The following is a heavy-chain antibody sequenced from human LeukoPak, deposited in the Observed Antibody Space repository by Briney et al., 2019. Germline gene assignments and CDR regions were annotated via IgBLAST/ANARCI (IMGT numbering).Heavy chain of an antibody. D-gene: IGHD4-17*01. V-gene: IGHV4-4*07. CDR2: IYTSGRT. CDR1: TGSSTGYS. Sequence: PSETLSLTCPLYTGSSTGYSCSCIRQPAGNGLEWIGRIYTSGRTNYNTSLKSRVTMSVEPSKNQFSLKLSSVTAADTAVYYCAREVPVTTDFDYWGQGTLVTVSS. J-gene: IGHJ4*02. CDR3: AREVPVTTDFDY.